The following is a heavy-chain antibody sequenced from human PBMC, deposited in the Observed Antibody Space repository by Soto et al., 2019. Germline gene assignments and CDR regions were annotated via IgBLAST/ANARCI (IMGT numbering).Heavy chain of an antibody. CDR1: GGSISSSNW. V-gene: IGHV4-4*02. D-gene: IGHD2-15*01. CDR2: IYHSGST. J-gene: IGHJ4*02. CDR3: ARVVVVVVAATPIYYFDY. Sequence: QVQLQKSGPGLVKPSGTLSLTCAVSGGSISSSNWWSWVRQPPGKGLEWIGEIYHSGSTNYNPSLKSRVTISVDKSKNQFSLKLSSVTAADTAVYYCARVVVVVVAATPIYYFDYWGQGTLVTVSS.